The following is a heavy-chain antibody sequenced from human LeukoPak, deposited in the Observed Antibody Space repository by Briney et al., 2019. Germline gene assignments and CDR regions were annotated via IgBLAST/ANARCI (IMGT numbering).Heavy chain of an antibody. CDR2: ISISGSTI. D-gene: IGHD6-19*01. V-gene: IGHV3-48*03. CDR1: GFTFSSDE. Sequence: VGSLRLSCAASGFTFSSDEMNWVRQAPGKGLEWVSYISISGSTIYNADSVKGRFTISRDNAKNSLYLQMNSLRAEDTAVYYCAREGIAVPGAIDYWGQGTLVTVSS. J-gene: IGHJ4*02. CDR3: AREGIAVPGAIDY.